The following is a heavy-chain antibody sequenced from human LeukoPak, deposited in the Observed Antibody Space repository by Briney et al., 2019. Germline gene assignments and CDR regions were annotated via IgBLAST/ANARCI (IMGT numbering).Heavy chain of an antibody. Sequence: PSETLSLTCTVSGGSIGSYYWTWIRQPPGKGLEWIGYIQNSALYRATNKSSPSLQSRVSLSIDTSKKQVSLTVNSVTAADTAVYYCARLSSTLYYSMDVWGPGTAVTVSS. CDR2: IQNSALYRATN. V-gene: IGHV4-4*08. J-gene: IGHJ6*02. D-gene: IGHD6-6*01. CDR1: GGSIGSYY. CDR3: ARLSSTLYYSMDV.